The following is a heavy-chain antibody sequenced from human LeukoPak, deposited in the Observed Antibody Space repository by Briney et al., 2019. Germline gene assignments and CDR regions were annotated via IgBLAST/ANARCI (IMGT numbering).Heavy chain of an antibody. Sequence: PSETLSLTCTVSGGSISSGGYYWSWIRQPPGKGLEWIGYIYHSGSTYYNPSLKSRVIISVDKSKNQFSLKLSSVTAADTAVYYCARGGSGSSRVFDYWGQGTLVTVSS. CDR1: GGSISSGGYY. D-gene: IGHD1-26*01. CDR2: IYHSGST. V-gene: IGHV4-30-2*01. J-gene: IGHJ4*02. CDR3: ARGGSGSSRVFDY.